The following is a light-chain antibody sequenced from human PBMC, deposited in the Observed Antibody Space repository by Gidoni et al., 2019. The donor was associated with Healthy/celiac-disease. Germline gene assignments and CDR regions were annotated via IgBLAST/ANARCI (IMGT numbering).Light chain of an antibody. J-gene: IGKJ4*01. Sequence: VLTHSPGTLSLSPGERATPSCRASQSVSSSYLAWYQQKPGQAPRILIYGASSRATGIPDRVSGSGSGTDFTLTISRLEPEDFAVYYCQQYGSSPLTFGGGTKVEIK. CDR1: QSVSSSY. V-gene: IGKV3-20*01. CDR2: GAS. CDR3: QQYGSSPLT.